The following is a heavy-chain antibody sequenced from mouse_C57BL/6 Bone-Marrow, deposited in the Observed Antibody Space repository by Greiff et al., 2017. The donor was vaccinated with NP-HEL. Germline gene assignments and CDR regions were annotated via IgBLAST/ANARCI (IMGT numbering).Heavy chain of an antibody. Sequence: VQLQQSGAELVRPGASVKLSCTASGFNIKDDYMHWVKQRPEQGLEWIGWIDPENGDTEYASKFQGKATITADTSSNTAYLQLSSLTSEDTAVYYCTTGLLRQGWYFDVWGTGTTVTVSS. J-gene: IGHJ1*03. V-gene: IGHV14-4*01. CDR3: TTGLLRQGWYFDV. D-gene: IGHD1-2*01. CDR1: GFNIKDDY. CDR2: IDPENGDT.